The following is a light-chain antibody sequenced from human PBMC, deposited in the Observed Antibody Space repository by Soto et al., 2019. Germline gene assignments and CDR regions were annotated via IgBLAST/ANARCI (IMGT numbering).Light chain of an antibody. Sequence: EIVMTQSPATLSVSPGERVTLSCRASQSVGSNLAWYQQKPGQAPRLLIYDASTRATGIPARVSGSGSGTEFTLTIGSLQSEDFAVYYCQQYKNWYTFGQGTKLEIK. V-gene: IGKV3-15*01. CDR3: QQYKNWYT. CDR1: QSVGSN. J-gene: IGKJ2*01. CDR2: DAS.